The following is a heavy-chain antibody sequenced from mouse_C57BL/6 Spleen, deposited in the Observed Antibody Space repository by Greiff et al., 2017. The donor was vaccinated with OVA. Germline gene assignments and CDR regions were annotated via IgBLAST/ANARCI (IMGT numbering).Heavy chain of an antibody. D-gene: IGHD2-12*01. CDR1: GYTFTDYY. CDR3: ARSIRRYFDV. J-gene: IGHJ1*03. V-gene: IGHV1-26*01. CDR2: INPNNGGT. Sequence: VQLQQSGPELVKPGASVKISCKASGYTFTDYYMNWVKQSHGKSLEWIGDINPNNGGTSYNQKFKGKATLTVDKSSSTAYMELRSLTSEDSAVYYCARSIRRYFDVWGTGTTVTVSS.